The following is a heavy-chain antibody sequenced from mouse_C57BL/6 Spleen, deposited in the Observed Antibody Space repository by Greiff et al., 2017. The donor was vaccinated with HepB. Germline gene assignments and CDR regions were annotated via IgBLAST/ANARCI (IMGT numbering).Heavy chain of an antibody. J-gene: IGHJ4*01. Sequence: QVQLQQSGAELARPGASVKLSCKASGYTFTSYGISWVKQRTGQGLEWIGEIYPRSGNTYYNEKFKGKATLTADKSSSTAYMELRSLTSEDSAVYVCAREIYDGYYDYAMDYWGQGTSVTVAS. D-gene: IGHD2-3*01. CDR2: IYPRSGNT. CDR3: AREIYDGYYDYAMDY. CDR1: GYTFTSYG. V-gene: IGHV1-81*01.